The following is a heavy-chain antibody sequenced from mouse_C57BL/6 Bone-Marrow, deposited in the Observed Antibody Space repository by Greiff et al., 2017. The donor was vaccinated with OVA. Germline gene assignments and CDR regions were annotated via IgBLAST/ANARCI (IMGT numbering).Heavy chain of an antibody. D-gene: IGHD1-1*01. V-gene: IGHV1-81*01. CDR3: ARRRTYGSSYWAMDY. CDR1: GYTFTSYG. J-gene: IGHJ4*01. CDR2: IYPRSGNT. Sequence: VQLQQSGAELARPGASVKLSCKASGYTFTSYGISWVKQRTGQGLEWIGEIYPRSGNTYYNEKFKGKATLTEDKSSSTAYMELRSLTSEDSAVYFCARRRTYGSSYWAMDYWGQGTSVTVSS.